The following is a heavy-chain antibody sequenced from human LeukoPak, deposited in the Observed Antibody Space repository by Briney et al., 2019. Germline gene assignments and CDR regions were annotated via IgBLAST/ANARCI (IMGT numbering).Heavy chain of an antibody. CDR1: GCTFSSYA. D-gene: IGHD3-3*01. CDR3: AAPYDFWSGYHYGMDV. J-gene: IGHJ6*02. Sequence: SVTVSCKASGCTFSSYAISWVRQAPGQGLEWMGGIIPIFGTANYAQKFQGRVTITADESTSTAYMELSSLRSEDTAVYYCAAPYDFWSGYHYGMDVWGQGTTVTVSS. CDR2: IIPIFGTA. V-gene: IGHV1-69*13.